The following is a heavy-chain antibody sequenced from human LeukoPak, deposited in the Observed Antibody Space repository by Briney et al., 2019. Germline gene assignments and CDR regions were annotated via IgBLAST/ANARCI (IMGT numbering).Heavy chain of an antibody. CDR1: GGSISSGGYS. CDR2: IYHSGST. D-gene: IGHD5-12*01. CDR3: VRHDGRGGATMGAFDS. Sequence: SETLSLTCAVSGGSISSGGYSWSWIRQPPGKGLEWIGYIYHSGSTYYNPSLKSRVTISVDRSKNQFSLKLSSVTAADTAVYYCVRHDGRGGATMGAFDSWGQGSLVTVSS. V-gene: IGHV4-30-2*01. J-gene: IGHJ5*01.